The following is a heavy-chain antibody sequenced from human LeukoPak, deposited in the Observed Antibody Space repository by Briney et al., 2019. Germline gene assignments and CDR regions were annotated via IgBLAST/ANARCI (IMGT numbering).Heavy chain of an antibody. D-gene: IGHD3-9*01. CDR1: GFTFSSYW. CDR2: IKQDGSEK. CDR3: AREGYFDWLFPTPDY. V-gene: IGHV3-7*03. J-gene: IGHJ4*02. Sequence: GGSLRLSCAASGFTFSSYWMSWVRQAPGKGLEWVANIKQDGSEKYYVDSVKGRFTISRDNAKNSLYLQMNSLRAEDTAVYYCAREGYFDWLFPTPDYWGQGTLVTVSS.